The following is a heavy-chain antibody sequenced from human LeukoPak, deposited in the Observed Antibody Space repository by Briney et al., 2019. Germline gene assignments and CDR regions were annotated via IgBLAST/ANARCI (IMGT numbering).Heavy chain of an antibody. J-gene: IGHJ6*02. Sequence: GGSLRLSCAASGFTFSSYAMSWVRQAPGKGLEWVSAISGSGGSTYYADSVKGRFTISRDNSKNTLYLQMNSLRAEDTAVYYCAKDPVTSEAYYYYYGMDVWGQGTTVTVSS. CDR1: GFTFSSYA. D-gene: IGHD1-14*01. V-gene: IGHV3-23*01. CDR2: ISGSGGST. CDR3: AKDPVTSEAYYYYYGMDV.